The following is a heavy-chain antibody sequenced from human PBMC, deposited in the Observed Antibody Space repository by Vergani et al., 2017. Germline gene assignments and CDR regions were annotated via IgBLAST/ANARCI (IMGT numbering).Heavy chain of an antibody. Sequence: QVQLQESGPGLVKPSETLSLTCTVSGGSISSYYWSWIRQPPGKGLEWIGYIYYSGSTNYNPSLKSRVTISVDTSKNQFSLKLRSVNAADTAVYYCAGVPPGLHARREGYYYYYMDVWGKGTTVTVSS. D-gene: IGHD4-11*01. V-gene: IGHV4-59*01. CDR3: AGVPPGLHARREGYYYYYMDV. CDR1: GGSISSYY. CDR2: IYYSGST. J-gene: IGHJ6*03.